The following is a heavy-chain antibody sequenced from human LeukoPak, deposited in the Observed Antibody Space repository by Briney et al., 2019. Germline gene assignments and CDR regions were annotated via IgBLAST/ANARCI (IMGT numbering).Heavy chain of an antibody. V-gene: IGHV3-23*01. CDR1: GFTLSSYA. CDR2: ISGSVDNT. Sequence: GGSLRLSCTASGFTLSSYAMSWVRQAPGEGLEWVSTISGSVDNTNYAEAVKGRFTISRDNSKNTMYLQMNSLRAEDTAVYYCAKQGFGCWGQGTLVTVSS. J-gene: IGHJ4*02. CDR3: AKQGFGC.